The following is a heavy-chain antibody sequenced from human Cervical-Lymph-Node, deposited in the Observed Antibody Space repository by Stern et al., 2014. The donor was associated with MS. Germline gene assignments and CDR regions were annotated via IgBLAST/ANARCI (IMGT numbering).Heavy chain of an antibody. J-gene: IGHJ4*02. CDR1: GYTFTKYY. CDR3: ARGSPDYYEYSGYQMGWY. Sequence: DQLVESGVEVKKPGASVKVSCKTSGYTFTKYYMHWVRQAPGEGLEWMGIVSPSGESSTYAQKFQGRVTMTRDTSTSTDYMELSSLRSEDTAVYFCARGSPDYYEYSGYQMGWYWGQETLVTVSS. D-gene: IGHD3-16*01. V-gene: IGHV1-46*01. CDR2: VSPSGESS.